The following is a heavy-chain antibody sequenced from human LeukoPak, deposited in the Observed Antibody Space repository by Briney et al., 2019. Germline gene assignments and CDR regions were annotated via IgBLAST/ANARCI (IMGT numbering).Heavy chain of an antibody. CDR2: IYYSGST. J-gene: IGHJ5*02. CDR3: ARHGTILGLFDP. CDR1: GGSISSYY. V-gene: IGHV4-59*01. Sequence: SETLSLTCTVSGGSISSYYWSWIRQPPGKGLEWIGYIYYSGSTNYNPSLKSRVTISVDTSKNQFSLNLTSVTTADTAVYYCARHGTILGLFDPWGQGTLVTVSS. D-gene: IGHD3-3*01.